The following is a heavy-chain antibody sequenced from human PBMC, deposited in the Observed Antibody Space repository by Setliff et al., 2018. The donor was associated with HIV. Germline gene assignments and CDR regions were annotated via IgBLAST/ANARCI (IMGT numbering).Heavy chain of an antibody. Sequence: ASVKVSCKASGYTFTDYYIYWVRQAPGQGLEWMGRINPNSGGTNYAQKFKGRFTMTRDTSISTAYMELSRLTSDDTAVYFCVRDIKYGSGSSHIGPSPGFDYWGQGTLVTVSS. CDR1: GYTFTDYY. V-gene: IGHV1-2*06. D-gene: IGHD3-10*01. J-gene: IGHJ4*02. CDR3: VRDIKYGSGSSHIGPSPGFDY. CDR2: INPNSGGT.